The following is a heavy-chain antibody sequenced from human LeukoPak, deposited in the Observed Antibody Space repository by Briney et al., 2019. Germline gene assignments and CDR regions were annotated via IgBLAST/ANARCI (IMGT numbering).Heavy chain of an antibody. CDR2: IYTSGTI. CDR1: GGSISSYY. D-gene: IGHD3-10*01. J-gene: IGHJ5*02. Sequence: SETLSLTCTVSGGSISSYYWSWIRQSAGTALEWIGRIYTSGTITYNPSLKSRVTMSVDTSKNQFSLKLSSVTAADPAVYYCARDSGTTGEVKFDPWGQGTLVTVSS. V-gene: IGHV4-4*07. CDR3: ARDSGTTGEVKFDP.